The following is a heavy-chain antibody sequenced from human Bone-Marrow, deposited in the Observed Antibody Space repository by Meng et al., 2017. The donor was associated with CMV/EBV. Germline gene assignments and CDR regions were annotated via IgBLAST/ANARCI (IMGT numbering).Heavy chain of an antibody. CDR1: GYSFTSYW. CDR3: ARREGGSRSCDYFDY. CDR2: IYPGDSDT. V-gene: IGHV5-51*01. Sequence: GESLKISCKGSGYSFTSYWIGWVRQMPGKGLEWMASIYPGDSDTRYSPSFQGQVTISADKSISTAYLQWSSLNASDTAMYYCARREGGSRSCDYFDYWGQGTLVTVSS. J-gene: IGHJ4*02. D-gene: IGHD6-19*01.